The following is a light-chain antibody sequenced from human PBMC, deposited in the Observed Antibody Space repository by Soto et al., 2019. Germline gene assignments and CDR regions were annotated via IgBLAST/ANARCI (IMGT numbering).Light chain of an antibody. V-gene: IGLV2-14*01. J-gene: IGLJ3*02. CDR2: EVT. CDR3: ASYTTNSLGV. CDR1: SSDVGNSNF. Sequence: QSVLTQPASVSASPGQSITISCTGTSSDVGNSNFVSWYQQHPGNAPKLIIFEVTNRPSGVSNRFSGSKSGNTASLTISGLQAEDEADYFCASYTTNSLGVFGGGTELTVL.